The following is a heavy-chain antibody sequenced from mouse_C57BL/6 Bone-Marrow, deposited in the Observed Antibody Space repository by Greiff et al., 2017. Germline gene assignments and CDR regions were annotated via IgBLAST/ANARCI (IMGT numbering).Heavy chain of an antibody. D-gene: IGHD3-2*01. J-gene: IGHJ4*01. Sequence: EVMLVESGGDLVKPGGSLKLSCAASGFTFSSYGMSWVRQTPDKRLEWVATISSGGSYTYYPDSVKGRFTISRDNAKNTLYLQMSSLKSEDTAMYYCARRDRGYAMDYWGQGTSVTVSS. CDR2: ISSGGSYT. V-gene: IGHV5-6*02. CDR3: ARRDRGYAMDY. CDR1: GFTFSSYG.